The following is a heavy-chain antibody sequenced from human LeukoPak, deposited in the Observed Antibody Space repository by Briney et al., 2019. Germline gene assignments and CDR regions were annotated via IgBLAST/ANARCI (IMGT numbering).Heavy chain of an antibody. V-gene: IGHV3-7*03. CDR2: IKQDGSEK. Sequence: PGGSLRLSCVASGFTFGHNAMAWVRQAPGKGLEWVANIKQDGSEKYYVDSVKGRFTISRDNAKNSLYLQMNSLRAEDTAVYYCARDFRYGMDVWGQGTTVTVSS. J-gene: IGHJ6*02. CDR1: GFTFGHNA. CDR3: ARDFRYGMDV.